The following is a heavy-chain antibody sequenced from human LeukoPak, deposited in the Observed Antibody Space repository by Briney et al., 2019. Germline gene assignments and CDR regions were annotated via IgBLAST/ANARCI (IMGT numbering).Heavy chain of an antibody. CDR3: ARRDSSGWYFFDY. J-gene: IGHJ4*02. V-gene: IGHV4-30-2*01. D-gene: IGHD6-19*01. CDR2: VFRTGRT. Sequence: SQTLSLTCTVSGGSTNTGGYFWSWIRQPPGKGLEWIGYVFRTGRTSYNPSLDSRVTISIDTSKNQFSLKLSSVTAADTAVYYCARRDSSGWYFFDYWGQGTLVTVSS. CDR1: GGSTNTGGYF.